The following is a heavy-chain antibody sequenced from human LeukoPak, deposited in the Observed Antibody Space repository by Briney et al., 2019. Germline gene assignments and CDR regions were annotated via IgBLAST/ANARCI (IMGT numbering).Heavy chain of an antibody. V-gene: IGHV4-39*07. D-gene: IGHD3-10*01. CDR2: INHSGST. J-gene: IGHJ4*02. Sequence: SETLSLTCAVSGGSIRNRSFYWGWIRQPPGKGLEWIGEINHSGSTNYNPSLKSRVTISVDTSKNQFSLKLSSVTAADTAVYYCARGTRYYGSGERGDYWGQGTLVTVSS. CDR1: GGSIRNRSFY. CDR3: ARGTRYYGSGERGDY.